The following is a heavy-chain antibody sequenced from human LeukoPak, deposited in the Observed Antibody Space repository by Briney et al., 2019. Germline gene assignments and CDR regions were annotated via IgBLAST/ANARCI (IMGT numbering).Heavy chain of an antibody. V-gene: IGHV4-59*01. J-gene: IGHJ4*02. CDR3: ARSRSSSWYVDY. D-gene: IGHD6-13*01. CDR2: IYYSGST. CDR1: GGSISSYY. Sequence: SETLSLTCTVSGGSISSYYWSWIRQPPGKGLEWIGYIYYSGSTNYSPSLKSRVTISVDTSKNQFSLKLSSVTAADTAVYYCARSRSSSWYVDYWGQGTLVTVSS.